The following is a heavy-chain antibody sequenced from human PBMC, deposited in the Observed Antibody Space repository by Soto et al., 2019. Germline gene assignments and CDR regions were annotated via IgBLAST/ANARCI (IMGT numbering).Heavy chain of an antibody. CDR1: GYTFTSYG. CDR3: ARDRGPLLWFGELLTGYYYYGMDV. D-gene: IGHD3-10*01. V-gene: IGHV1-18*01. Sequence: ASVEVSCKXSGYTFTSYGISWVRQAPGQGLEWMGWISAYNGNTNYAQKLQGRVTMTTDTSTSTAYMELRSLRSDDTAVYYCARDRGPLLWFGELLTGYYYYGMDVWGQGTTVTVSS. J-gene: IGHJ6*02. CDR2: ISAYNGNT.